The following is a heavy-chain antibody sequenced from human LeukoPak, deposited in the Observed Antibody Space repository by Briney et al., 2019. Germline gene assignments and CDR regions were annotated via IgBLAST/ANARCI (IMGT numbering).Heavy chain of an antibody. D-gene: IGHD3-9*01. CDR1: GFTFSSYW. J-gene: IGHJ4*02. CDR2: INSDRSST. CDR3: ASSVDYDILTGLDY. V-gene: IGHV3-74*01. Sequence: QPGGSLRLSCAASGFTFSSYWMHWVRQAPGKGLVWVSRINSDRSSTSYADSVKGRFTISSDNAKNTLYLQMNSLRAEDTAVYYCASSVDYDILTGLDYWGQGTLVTVSS.